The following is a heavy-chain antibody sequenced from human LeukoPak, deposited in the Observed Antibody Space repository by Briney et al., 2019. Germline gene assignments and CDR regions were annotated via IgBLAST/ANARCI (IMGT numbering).Heavy chain of an antibody. CDR1: GGSFSGYY. D-gene: IGHD3-10*01. CDR3: ATVLLWFGERFDY. CDR2: INHSGST. J-gene: IGHJ4*02. V-gene: IGHV4-34*01. Sequence: SETLSLTCAVYGGSFSGYYWSWIRQPPGKGLEWIGEINHSGSTNYNPSLKSRVTTSVDTSKNQFSLKLSSVTAADTAVYYCATVLLWFGERFDYWGQGTLVTVSS.